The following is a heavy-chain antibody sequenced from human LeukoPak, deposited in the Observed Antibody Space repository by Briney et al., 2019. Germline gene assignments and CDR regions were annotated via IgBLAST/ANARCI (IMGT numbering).Heavy chain of an antibody. D-gene: IGHD4-23*01. V-gene: IGHV4-30-4*01. CDR3: ARYGDNSYYFDY. Sequence: SETLSLTCTVSGDSISSGNYYWTWIRQPPGKGLEWIGYIYYSGSTYYNPSLKSRLTISVDTSKNQFSLKLSSVTAADTAVYYCARYGDNSYYFDYWGQGALVTVSS. CDR2: IYYSGST. J-gene: IGHJ4*02. CDR1: GDSISSGNYY.